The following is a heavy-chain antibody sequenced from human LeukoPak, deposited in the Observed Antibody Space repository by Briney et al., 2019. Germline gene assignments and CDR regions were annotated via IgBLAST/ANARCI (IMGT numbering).Heavy chain of an antibody. V-gene: IGHV1-18*01. CDR2: ISAYNGNT. J-gene: IGHJ4*02. CDR3: AREYEMVVVVAAPMGY. CDR1: GYTFTSYG. D-gene: IGHD2-15*01. Sequence: ASVKVSCKASGYTFTSYGISWVRQAPGQGLEWMGWISAYNGNTNYAQKLQGRVTMTTDTSTSTAYMELRSLKSEGTAVYYCAREYEMVVVVAAPMGYWGQRTLVTVSS.